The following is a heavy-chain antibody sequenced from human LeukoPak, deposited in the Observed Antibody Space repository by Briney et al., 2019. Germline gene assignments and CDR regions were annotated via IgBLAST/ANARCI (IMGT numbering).Heavy chain of an antibody. V-gene: IGHV3-33*01. CDR2: IWYDGSNK. CDR3: ARDLGPRSQLPSDY. D-gene: IGHD2-2*01. J-gene: IGHJ4*02. Sequence: GGSLRLSCAASGFTFSSYGMHCVRQAPGKGLEWVAVIWYDGSNKYYADSVKGRFAISRDNSKNTLYLQMNSLRAEDTAVYYCARDLGPRSQLPSDYWGQGTLVTVSS. CDR1: GFTFSSYG.